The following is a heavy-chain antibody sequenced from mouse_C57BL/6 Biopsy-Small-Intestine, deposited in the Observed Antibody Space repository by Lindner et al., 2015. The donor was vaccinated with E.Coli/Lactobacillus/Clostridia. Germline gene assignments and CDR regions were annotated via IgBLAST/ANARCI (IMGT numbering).Heavy chain of an antibody. D-gene: IGHD1-1*02. J-gene: IGHJ1*01. CDR1: GGTFSDYS. V-gene: IGHV1S126*01. CDR3: ARDLPPYSDSSGWDAFDL. Sequence: SVKVSCKAPGGTFSDYSISWVRQAPGQGLEWMGDISPKFGLTNIAQMFQGRVTITADESTSTAYMDLSRLKSEDTAVYYCARDLPPYSDSSGWDAFDLWGQGTKVTVSS. CDR2: ISPKFGLT.